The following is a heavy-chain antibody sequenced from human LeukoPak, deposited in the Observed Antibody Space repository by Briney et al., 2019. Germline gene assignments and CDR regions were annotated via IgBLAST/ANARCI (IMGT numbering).Heavy chain of an antibody. V-gene: IGHV4-59*11. J-gene: IGHJ5*01. CDR1: GGSISSHY. D-gene: IGHD6-6*01. Sequence: SETLSLTCTVSGGSISSHYWSWIRQPPGKGLEWIGYIYYSGSTNYNPSLKSRVTISVDTSKNQFSLKLSSVTAADTAVYYCARVIGDSSSSWFDSWGQGTLVTVSS. CDR3: ARVIGDSSSSWFDS. CDR2: IYYSGST.